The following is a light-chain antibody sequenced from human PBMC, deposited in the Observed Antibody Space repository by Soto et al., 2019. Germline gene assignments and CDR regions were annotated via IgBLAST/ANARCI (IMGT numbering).Light chain of an antibody. J-gene: IGKJ5*01. CDR1: ESVSNSH. CDR3: QHYGSSRNT. CDR2: GAS. Sequence: EIVLTQSPGTLYLSPGERATLSCSASESVSNSHLAWYQQKPGQAPRLLIYGASSRTTGIPDRFSGSGSGTDFTLTISRLEPEDFAVYYCQHYGSSRNTFGQGTRLESK. V-gene: IGKV3-20*01.